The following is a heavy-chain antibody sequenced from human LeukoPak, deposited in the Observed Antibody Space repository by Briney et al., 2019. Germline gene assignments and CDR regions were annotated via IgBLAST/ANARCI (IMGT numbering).Heavy chain of an antibody. CDR2: IKQDGSEK. V-gene: IGHV3-7*01. Sequence: GGSLRLSCAASGFTFSSYWMSWVRQAPGKGLEWVANIKQDGSEKYYVDSVKGRFTISRDNAKNSLYLQMNSLRAEDTAVYYCARSRPYCSSTSCYFGAFDIWGQGTMVTVSS. CDR1: GFTFSSYW. D-gene: IGHD2-2*01. J-gene: IGHJ3*02. CDR3: ARSRPYCSSTSCYFGAFDI.